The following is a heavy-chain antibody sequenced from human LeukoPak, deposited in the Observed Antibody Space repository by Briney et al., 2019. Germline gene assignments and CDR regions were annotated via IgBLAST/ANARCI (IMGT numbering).Heavy chain of an antibody. Sequence: SVNVSCKASGYTFTNYDINWVRQATGQGREGMGWMNPNSGNTGYAQKFQGRVTMTRNTSISTAYMELSSLRSEDTAVYYCARGSRGRWSSSWYRWGQGTLVTVSS. V-gene: IGHV1-8*01. J-gene: IGHJ4*02. D-gene: IGHD6-13*01. CDR1: GYTFTNYD. CDR3: ARGSRGRWSSSWYR. CDR2: MNPNSGNT.